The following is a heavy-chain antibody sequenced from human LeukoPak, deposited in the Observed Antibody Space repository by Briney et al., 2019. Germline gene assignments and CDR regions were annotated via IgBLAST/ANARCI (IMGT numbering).Heavy chain of an antibody. J-gene: IGHJ4*02. V-gene: IGHV4-4*02. CDR3: ARGPFSYDSSGYRHFDY. Sequence: PSGTLSLTCAVSGGSISSSNWWSWVRQPPGKGLEWIGEIYHSGSTNYNPSLKSRVTISVDKSKNQFSLKLSSVTAADTAVYYCARGPFSYDSSGYRHFDYWGQGTLVTVSS. CDR2: IYHSGST. D-gene: IGHD3-22*01. CDR1: GGSISSSNW.